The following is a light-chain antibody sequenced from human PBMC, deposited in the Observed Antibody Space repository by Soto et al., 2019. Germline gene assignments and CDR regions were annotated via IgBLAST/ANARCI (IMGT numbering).Light chain of an antibody. CDR1: QGIGNY. Sequence: DIQMTQSPSAMSASVGDRVTITCRASQGIGNYLAWFQQKPGKVPKRLIYGASNLQSGVPSRFSGSGSGTEFTLTISSLQPDDFATYYCQHYNSYSEAFGQGTKVDIK. CDR2: GAS. J-gene: IGKJ1*01. V-gene: IGKV1-17*03. CDR3: QHYNSYSEA.